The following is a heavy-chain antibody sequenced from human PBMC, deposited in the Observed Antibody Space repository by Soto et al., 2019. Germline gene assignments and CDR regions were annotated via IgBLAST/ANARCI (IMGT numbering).Heavy chain of an antibody. D-gene: IGHD3-22*01. V-gene: IGHV3-53*01. Sequence: GGSLRLSCAASGFSVSSNYMSWVRQAPGKGLEWVSVIYSGGNTYYADSVKGRFTISRDSSKNTLYLQMNSLRAEDTAVYYCARENFYDSSGYYNGDYYGMDVWGQGTTVTVSS. CDR2: IYSGGNT. CDR3: ARENFYDSSGYYNGDYYGMDV. J-gene: IGHJ6*02. CDR1: GFSVSSNY.